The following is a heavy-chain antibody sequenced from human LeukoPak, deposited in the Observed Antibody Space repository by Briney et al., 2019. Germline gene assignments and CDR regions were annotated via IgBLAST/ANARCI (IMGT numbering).Heavy chain of an antibody. CDR3: ATYSSGLTRGAFRY. CDR2: MSNDGSIK. D-gene: IGHD3-22*01. V-gene: IGHV3-30-3*01. Sequence: GGSLRLSCAASGFAFSEYTIHWVRQAPGKGLEWVAVMSNDGSIKKYANSVKGRFTISRDNSKSMLYLQMDSLRSEDTAVYYCATYSSGLTRGAFRYWGQGTLVTVSS. CDR1: GFAFSEYT. J-gene: IGHJ4*02.